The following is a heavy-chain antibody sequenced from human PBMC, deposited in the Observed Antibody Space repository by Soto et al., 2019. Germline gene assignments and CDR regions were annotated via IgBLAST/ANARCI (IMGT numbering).Heavy chain of an antibody. CDR2: ISYDGSNK. CDR1: GFTFSSYG. D-gene: IGHD3-16*01. V-gene: IGHV3-30*18. J-gene: IGHJ4*02. Sequence: QTGGSLRLSCAASGFTFSSYGMHWVRQAPGKGLEWVAVISYDGSNKYYADSVKGRFTISRDNSKNTLYLQMNSLRAEDTAVYYCAKEVGGGGYFDYWGQGTLVTVSS. CDR3: AKEVGGGGYFDY.